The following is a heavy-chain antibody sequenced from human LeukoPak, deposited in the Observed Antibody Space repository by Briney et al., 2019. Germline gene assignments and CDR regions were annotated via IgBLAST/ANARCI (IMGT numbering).Heavy chain of an antibody. Sequence: SETLSLTCSVSRGSISNYYWSWIRQPPGRGLEWIGYIYYTGSTNSSPSLKSRVTMSLDTSNNQFSLRLSSVTAADTAVYYCARHRSYSSSSYFDYWGQGSLVTVSS. CDR2: IYYTGST. J-gene: IGHJ4*02. CDR1: RGSISNYY. D-gene: IGHD6-6*01. V-gene: IGHV4-59*08. CDR3: ARHRSYSSSSYFDY.